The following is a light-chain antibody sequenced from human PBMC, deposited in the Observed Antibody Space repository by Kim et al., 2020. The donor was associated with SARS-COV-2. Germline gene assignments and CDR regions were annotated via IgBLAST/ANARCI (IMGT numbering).Light chain of an antibody. CDR2: DAS. Sequence: ERATRSGRASQSVYRSYLAGYQQKPGQAPRLLIYDASSRATGIPDRFSGSGSGTDFTLTISRLEPEDFAVYHCQQYQQYGNTPWTFGQGTKVDIK. J-gene: IGKJ1*01. CDR1: QSVYRSY. CDR3: QQYQQYGNTPWT. V-gene: IGKV3-20*01.